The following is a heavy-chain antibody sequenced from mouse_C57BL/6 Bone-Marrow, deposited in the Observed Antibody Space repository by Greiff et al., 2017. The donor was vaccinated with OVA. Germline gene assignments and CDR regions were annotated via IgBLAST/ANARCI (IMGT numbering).Heavy chain of an antibody. CDR3: AIAPYDGYFGFAY. D-gene: IGHD2-3*01. V-gene: IGHV14-3*01. J-gene: IGHJ3*01. CDR2: IDPANGNT. Sequence: EVKLQESVAELVRPGASVKLSCTASGFNIKNTYMHWVKQRPEQGLEWIGRIDPANGNTKYAPKFQGKATITADTSSNTAYLQLSSLTSEDTAIYYCAIAPYDGYFGFAYWGQGTLVTVSA. CDR1: GFNIKNTY.